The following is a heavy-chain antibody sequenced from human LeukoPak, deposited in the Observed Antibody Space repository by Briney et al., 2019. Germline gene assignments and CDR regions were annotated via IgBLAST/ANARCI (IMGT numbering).Heavy chain of an antibody. CDR3: LRDLNWSLDQ. D-gene: IGHD1-20*01. CDR1: GFTFSNYM. J-gene: IGHJ4*02. V-gene: IGHV3-74*01. CDR2: IKSDGITI. Sequence: PGGSLRLSCEASGFTFSNYMMHWVRQAPGKWLVWVSRIKSDGITITYADSVKGRFTISRDNAKNTLYLQMNSLRAEDTAVYYCLRDLNWSLDQWGQGTLVTVSS.